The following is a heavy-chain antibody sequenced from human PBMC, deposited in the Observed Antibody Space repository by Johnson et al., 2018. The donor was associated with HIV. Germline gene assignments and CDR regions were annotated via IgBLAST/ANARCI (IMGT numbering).Heavy chain of an antibody. CDR1: GFTFSSYA. CDR3: ARDRITYYDFWSGSGGAFDI. CDR2: ISYNGSNE. Sequence: QVQLVESGGGVVQPGRSLRLSCAASGFTFSSYAMHWVRQAPGKGLEWVAVISYNGSNEYYADSVKGRFTISSANSKNTLYLQVNSLRPEDTAIYYCARDRITYYDFWSGSGGAFDIWGQGTMLTVSS. J-gene: IGHJ3*02. V-gene: IGHV3-30*04. D-gene: IGHD3-3*01.